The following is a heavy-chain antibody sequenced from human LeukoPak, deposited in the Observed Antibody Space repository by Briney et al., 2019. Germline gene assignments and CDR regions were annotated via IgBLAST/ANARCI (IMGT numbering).Heavy chain of an antibody. Sequence: SETLSLTCAVYGGSFSGYYWSWIRQPPGKGLGWIGEINHSGSTNYNPSLKSRVTISVDTSKNQFSLKLSSVTAADTAVYYCARGPEFPHYDFWSGYTQEPNDRIYYFDYWGQGTLVTVSS. CDR3: ARGPEFPHYDFWSGYTQEPNDRIYYFDY. D-gene: IGHD3-3*01. V-gene: IGHV4-34*01. J-gene: IGHJ4*02. CDR1: GGSFSGYY. CDR2: INHSGST.